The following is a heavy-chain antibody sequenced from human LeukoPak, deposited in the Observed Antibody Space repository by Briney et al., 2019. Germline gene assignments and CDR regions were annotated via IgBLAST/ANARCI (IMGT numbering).Heavy chain of an antibody. V-gene: IGHV1-2*02. CDR3: ARDRLWGEDDAFDV. J-gene: IGHJ3*01. D-gene: IGHD3-16*01. CDR2: VNPNSGDT. Sequence: ASVKVSCKASGYTFTDYYMHWVRQAPGQGLEWMGWVNPNSGDTHTAQNLQGRVTMTTDTSTSTAYMELRSLRYDDTAVYYCARDRLWGEDDAFDVWGQGTMVTVSS. CDR1: GYTFTDYY.